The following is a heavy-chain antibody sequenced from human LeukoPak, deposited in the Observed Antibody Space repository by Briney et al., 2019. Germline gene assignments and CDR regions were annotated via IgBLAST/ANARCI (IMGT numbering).Heavy chain of an antibody. J-gene: IGHJ4*02. Sequence: GGSLRLSCAASGFTFSSYAMSWVRQAPGKGLEWVSVISGSGGSTIYADSVKGRFTISRDNSKNTLYLQMNSLRAEDTAVYYCARVVYDFWSGSDYWGQGTLVTVSS. CDR2: ISGSGGST. D-gene: IGHD3-3*01. CDR3: ARVVYDFWSGSDY. CDR1: GFTFSSYA. V-gene: IGHV3-23*01.